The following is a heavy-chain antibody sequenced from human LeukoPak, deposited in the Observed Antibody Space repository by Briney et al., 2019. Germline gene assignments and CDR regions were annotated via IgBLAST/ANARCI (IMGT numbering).Heavy chain of an antibody. Sequence: QAGGSLRLSCAASGFTFDDYAMHWVRQAPGKGLEWVSGISWNSGSIGYADSVKGRFTISRDNAKNSLYLQMNSLRAEDTALYYCAKDMRSITIFGVAAVAFDYWGQGTLVTVSS. CDR1: GFTFDDYA. CDR2: ISWNSGSI. CDR3: AKDMRSITIFGVAAVAFDY. V-gene: IGHV3-9*01. D-gene: IGHD3-3*01. J-gene: IGHJ4*02.